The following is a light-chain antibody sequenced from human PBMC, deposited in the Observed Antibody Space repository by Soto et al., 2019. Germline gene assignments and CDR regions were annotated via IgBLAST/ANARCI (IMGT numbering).Light chain of an antibody. CDR2: KAS. CDR1: QSISSW. Sequence: DIQMTQSPSTLSASVGDRVTITCRASQSISSWLAWYQQKPGKAPKLLIYKASSLESGVPSRFSGSGSGTEFTLTISSLQPDDFATYYCQQYNSYSSWTFGQVTKVEIK. J-gene: IGKJ1*01. V-gene: IGKV1-5*03. CDR3: QQYNSYSSWT.